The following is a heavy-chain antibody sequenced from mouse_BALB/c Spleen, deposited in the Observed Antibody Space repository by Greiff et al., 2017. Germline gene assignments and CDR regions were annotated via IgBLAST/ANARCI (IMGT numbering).Heavy chain of an antibody. Sequence: QVQLQQSGAELVRPGSSVKISCKASGYAFSSYWMNWVKQRPGQGLEWIGQIYPGDGDTNYNGKFKGKATLTADKSSSTAYMQLSSLTSEDSAVYFCARRGGMITEDYWGQGTSVTVSS. D-gene: IGHD2-4*01. CDR2: IYPGDGDT. J-gene: IGHJ4*01. CDR1: GYAFSSYW. CDR3: ARRGGMITEDY. V-gene: IGHV1-80*01.